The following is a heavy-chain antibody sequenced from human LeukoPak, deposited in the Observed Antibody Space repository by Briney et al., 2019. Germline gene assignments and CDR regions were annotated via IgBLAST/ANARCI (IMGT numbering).Heavy chain of an antibody. D-gene: IGHD3-10*01. J-gene: IGHJ4*02. CDR3: ATRPAGTSWYGVFDY. CDR1: GGSISSSSYY. Sequence: PSETLSLTCTVSGGSISSSSYYWGWIRQPPGKGLEWIGSIYYSGSTYYNPSHKSRVTISVDTSKNQFSLKLSSVTAADTAIYYCATRPAGTSWYGVFDYWSQGTLVTVSS. CDR2: IYYSGST. V-gene: IGHV4-39*07.